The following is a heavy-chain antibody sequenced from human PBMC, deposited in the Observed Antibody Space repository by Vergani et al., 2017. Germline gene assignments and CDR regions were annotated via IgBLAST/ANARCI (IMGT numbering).Heavy chain of an antibody. CDR2: IYYSGST. Sequence: QVQLQESGPGLVKPSQTLSLTCTVSGGSISSGGYYWSWIRQHPGKGLEWIGYIYYSGSTYYNPSLKSRVTIAVDTSKNQFSLKLSSVTAADTAVYYCARGGLGYWSSTSCYQGDYYYYMDVWGKGTTVTVSS. CDR3: ARGGLGYWSSTSCYQGDYYYYMDV. V-gene: IGHV4-31*03. D-gene: IGHD2-2*01. CDR1: GGSISSGGYY. J-gene: IGHJ6*03.